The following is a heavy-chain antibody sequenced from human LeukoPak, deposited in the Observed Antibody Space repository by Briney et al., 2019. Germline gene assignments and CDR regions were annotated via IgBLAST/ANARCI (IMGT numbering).Heavy chain of an antibody. CDR1: GDSISRNTYH. D-gene: IGHD7-27*01. J-gene: IGHJ4*02. V-gene: IGHV4-39*01. CDR2: IYYSGSI. Sequence: SETLSLVCIVSGDSISRNTYHWGWVRQPPGKGLEWIGTIYYSGSIYYNQSLRGRVALSVDTSKNQFSLKLTSVTAADTAVYYCGRLNTDWGFLFDSWGQGTLVTVSS. CDR3: GRLNTDWGFLFDS.